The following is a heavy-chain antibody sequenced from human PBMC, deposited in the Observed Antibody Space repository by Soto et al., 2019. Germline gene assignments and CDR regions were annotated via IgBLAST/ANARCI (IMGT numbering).Heavy chain of an antibody. D-gene: IGHD3-16*01. J-gene: IGHJ4*02. Sequence: QVQLAQFGDEVKKPGASVKVSCKTSAYIFTDYFLHWVRQAPGQGLEWMGWINPYSGGTNYAQKLQGRVTMTRDTSSSTVYMELKSLKSDDTAVYYCARQGQGRDPFWGVMIRGLSYWGPGTLGNGSS. CDR3: ARQGQGRDPFWGVMIRGLSY. CDR1: AYIFTDYF. V-gene: IGHV1-2*02. CDR2: INPYSGGT.